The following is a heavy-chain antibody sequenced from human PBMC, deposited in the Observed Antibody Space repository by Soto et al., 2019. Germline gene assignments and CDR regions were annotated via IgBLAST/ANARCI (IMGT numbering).Heavy chain of an antibody. D-gene: IGHD2-2*01. Sequence: QVQLVQSGAEVKKPGSSVKVSCKASGGTFSSYTISWVRQAPGQGLEWMGRIIPILGIANYAQKFQGRVTITADKSTSTAYMELSSLRSEDTAVYYCARDCSSTSCYASPWGQGTLVTVS. CDR3: ARDCSSTSCYASP. CDR1: GGTFSSYT. CDR2: IIPILGIA. V-gene: IGHV1-69*08. J-gene: IGHJ5*02.